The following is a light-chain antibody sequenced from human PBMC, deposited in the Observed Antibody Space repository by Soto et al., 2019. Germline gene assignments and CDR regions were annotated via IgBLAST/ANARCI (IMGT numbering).Light chain of an antibody. J-gene: IGLJ2*01. Sequence: QSVLTQPASVSGSPGQSITISCSGTPSDIGAYNYVSWYQHLPGKAPKVIIYDVTNRPSGVSSRFSGSKSGTTASLTISGLQADDEANYYCGSYTISSTLMIFGGGTKVTVL. CDR1: PSDIGAYNY. CDR3: GSYTISSTLMI. CDR2: DVT. V-gene: IGLV2-14*03.